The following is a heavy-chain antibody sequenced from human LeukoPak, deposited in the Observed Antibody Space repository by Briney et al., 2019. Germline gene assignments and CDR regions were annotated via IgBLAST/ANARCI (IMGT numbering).Heavy chain of an antibody. V-gene: IGHV4-30-4*08. J-gene: IGHJ3*02. CDR3: ARRPSTVEVAFDI. Sequence: SXXLSLTCTVSGGSISSGDYYWCWIRQPPGKGLEWIGYIYYSGSTYSNPSLKSRVTISVDTSKNQFSLKLSSVTAADTAVYYCARRPSTVEVAFDIWGQGTMVTVSS. D-gene: IGHD4-23*01. CDR2: IYYSGST. CDR1: GGSISSGDYY.